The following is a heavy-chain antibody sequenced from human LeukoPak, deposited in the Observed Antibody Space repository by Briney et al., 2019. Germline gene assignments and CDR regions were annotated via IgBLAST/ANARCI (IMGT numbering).Heavy chain of an antibody. V-gene: IGHV3-53*01. CDR2: MYNTGST. CDR3: AKDWGMGDQLLRIDY. D-gene: IGHD2-2*01. J-gene: IGHJ4*02. Sequence: GGSLRLSCAASGFVVSNNYMSWVRQAPGKGLESVSVMYNTGSTYYADSVKGRFTISRDNSNNTLYLQMSSLGAEDTAVYYCAKDWGMGDQLLRIDYWGQGTLVTVSS. CDR1: GFVVSNNY.